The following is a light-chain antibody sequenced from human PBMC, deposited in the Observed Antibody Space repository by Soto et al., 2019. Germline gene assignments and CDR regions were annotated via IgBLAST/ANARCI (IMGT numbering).Light chain of an antibody. CDR3: VAWDDSLNGYVV. Sequence: QSALTQPPSASRTPGQRVTISCSGSSSNIGSNTVNWYQQLPGTAPKLVIYSNNQRPSGVPDRFSGSKSGTSASLAISGLQSEDEADYYCVAWDDSLNGYVVFGGGTKVTVL. CDR2: SNN. J-gene: IGLJ2*01. CDR1: SSNIGSNT. V-gene: IGLV1-44*01.